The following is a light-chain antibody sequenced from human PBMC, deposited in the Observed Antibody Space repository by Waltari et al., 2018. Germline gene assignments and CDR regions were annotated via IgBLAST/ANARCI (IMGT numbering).Light chain of an antibody. CDR2: KVS. J-gene: IGKJ3*01. Sequence: DVVMTQSPLSLPVTLGQPASISCRSGQSLVYTAGNTYLSWFQQRPGQSPRRLIYKVSNRDSGVPDRFSGSGSGTDFTLKISGVEAEDIGIYYCMQGIHRPFTFGPGTKVDIK. V-gene: IGKV2-30*01. CDR1: QSLVYTAGNTY. CDR3: MQGIHRPFT.